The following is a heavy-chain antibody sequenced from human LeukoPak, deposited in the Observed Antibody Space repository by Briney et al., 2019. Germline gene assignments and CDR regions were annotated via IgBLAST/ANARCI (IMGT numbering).Heavy chain of an antibody. CDR2: ISYDGSVE. J-gene: IGHJ4*02. V-gene: IGHV3-30*04. Sequence: PGGSLRLSCAASGFTFSNYAMHWVRQAPGKGLEWVALISYDGSVEKNAASVKGRFTISRDNSKNTLYLQMNSLRTEDTAVYYCARDRRDWGSTDYFDYWGQGTLVTVSS. CDR1: GFTFSNYA. CDR3: ARDRRDWGSTDYFDY. D-gene: IGHD7-27*01.